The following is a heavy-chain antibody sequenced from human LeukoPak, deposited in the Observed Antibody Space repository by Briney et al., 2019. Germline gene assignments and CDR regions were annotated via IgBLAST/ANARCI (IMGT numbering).Heavy chain of an antibody. V-gene: IGHV4-4*09. J-gene: IGHJ4*02. CDR1: GGSISSYY. CDR2: IYTSGST. Sequence: SETLSLTCTVSGGSISSYYCSWIRQPPGKGLEWIGYIYTSGSTNYNPSLKSRVTISVGTSKNQFSLKLSSVTAADTAVYYCARRVGPFDYWGQGTLVTVSS. D-gene: IGHD1-26*01. CDR3: ARRVGPFDY.